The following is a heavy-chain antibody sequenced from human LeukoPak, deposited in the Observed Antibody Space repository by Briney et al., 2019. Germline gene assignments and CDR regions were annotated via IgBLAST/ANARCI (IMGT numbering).Heavy chain of an antibody. D-gene: IGHD2-21*01. Sequence: SETLPLTCTVSGGSISSYYWSWIRQPPGKGLEWIGYIYYSGSTNYNPSLKSRVTISVDTSRNQFSLRLSSVTAADTAVYYCARVGYYPDYYMDVWGKGTTVTVSS. CDR2: IYYSGST. CDR1: GGSISSYY. V-gene: IGHV4-59*08. J-gene: IGHJ6*03. CDR3: ARVGYYPDYYMDV.